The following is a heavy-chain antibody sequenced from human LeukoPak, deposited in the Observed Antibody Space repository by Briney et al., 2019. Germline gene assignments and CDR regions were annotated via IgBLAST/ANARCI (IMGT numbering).Heavy chain of an antibody. CDR1: GGSISSYY. Sequence: SETLSLTCTVSGGSISSYYWSWIRQPPGKGLEWIGYIYYGGSTNYNPSLKSRVTISVDTSKNQFSLKLSSVTAADTAVYYCFGYDSSGGIGGYWGQGTLVTVSS. V-gene: IGHV4-59*01. D-gene: IGHD3-22*01. J-gene: IGHJ4*02. CDR2: IYYGGST. CDR3: FGYDSSGGIGGY.